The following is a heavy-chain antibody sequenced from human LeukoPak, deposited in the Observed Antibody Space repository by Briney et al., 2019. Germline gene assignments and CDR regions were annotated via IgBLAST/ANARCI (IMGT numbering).Heavy chain of an antibody. J-gene: IGHJ3*02. D-gene: IGHD4-23*01. Sequence: GRSLRLSCAASGFTFRNYGMHWVRQAPDKGLEWVAVISYDGSRKYYADSVKGRFTISRDNSKNTLYLQMNSLRAEDTAVYYCAKTYGYGGRDAFDIWGQGTMVTVSS. CDR3: AKTYGYGGRDAFDI. V-gene: IGHV3-30*18. CDR1: GFTFRNYG. CDR2: ISYDGSRK.